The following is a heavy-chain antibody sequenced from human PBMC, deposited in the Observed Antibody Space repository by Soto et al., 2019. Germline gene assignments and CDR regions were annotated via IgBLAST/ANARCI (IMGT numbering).Heavy chain of an antibody. V-gene: IGHV4-59*01. CDR2: IYYSGST. J-gene: IGHJ4*02. Sequence: SLTCTVSGGSISSYYWSWIRQPPGKGLEWIGYIYYSGSTNYNPSLKSRVTISVDTSKNQFSLKLSSVTAADTAVYYCARAESGYCDYWGQGTLVTVSS. CDR1: GGSISSYY. D-gene: IGHD3-3*01. CDR3: ARAESGYCDY.